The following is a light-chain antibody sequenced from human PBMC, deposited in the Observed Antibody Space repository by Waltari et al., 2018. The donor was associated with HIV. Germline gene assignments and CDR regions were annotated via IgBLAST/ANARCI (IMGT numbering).Light chain of an antibody. V-gene: IGKV1-33*01. CDR1: QDISNY. Sequence: DIKITHPPSSLSASVGARVTITCQASQDISNYLNWYQQKPGKAPKLLIYDASNLETGVPSRFSGSGSGTDFTFTISSLQPEDIATYYCQQYDNLPLTFGGGTKVEIK. CDR2: DAS. CDR3: QQYDNLPLT. J-gene: IGKJ4*01.